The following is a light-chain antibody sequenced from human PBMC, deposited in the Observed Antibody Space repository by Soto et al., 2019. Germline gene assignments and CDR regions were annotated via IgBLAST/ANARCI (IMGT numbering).Light chain of an antibody. Sequence: QSVLTQSPSASASLGASVKLTCTLSSGHSSYAIAWHQQQPEKGPRYLMKLKSDGSHSKGDGIPDRFSGSSSGAERYLTISGLQSEDEADYYCQTWGTGVIFGGGTKVTVL. CDR3: QTWGTGVI. CDR1: SGHSSYA. V-gene: IGLV4-69*01. CDR2: LKSDGSH. J-gene: IGLJ2*01.